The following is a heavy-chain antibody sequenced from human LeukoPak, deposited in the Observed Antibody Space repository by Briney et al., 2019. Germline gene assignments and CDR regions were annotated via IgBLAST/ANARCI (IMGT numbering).Heavy chain of an antibody. CDR1: GGSISSYY. D-gene: IGHD2-15*01. CDR2: IYYSGST. Sequence: SETLSLTCTVSGGSISSYYWSWIRQPPGKGLEWIGYIYYSGSTNYNPSLKSRVTISVDTSKNQFSLKLNSVTAAYTAVYYCVRERNCSGASCLDGFDIWGQGTMVTVSS. V-gene: IGHV4-59*01. J-gene: IGHJ3*02. CDR3: VRERNCSGASCLDGFDI.